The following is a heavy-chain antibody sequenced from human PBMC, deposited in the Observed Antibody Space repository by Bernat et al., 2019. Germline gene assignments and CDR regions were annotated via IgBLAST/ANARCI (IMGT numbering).Heavy chain of an antibody. CDR2: VYYSGTT. J-gene: IGHJ2*01. CDR1: GDSISNFY. Sequence: QVQLQESGPGLVKPSETLSLTCTVSGDSISNFYWTWIRQPPGKGLEWIGYVYYSGTTSYNPSLKSRVTLSVYTSNNQLSLKLTTVTAAEMDVYYCARSKYDSRNYYRGDWYFDLWGRGTLVTVSS. V-gene: IGHV4-59*08. CDR3: ARSKYDSRNYYRGDWYFDL. D-gene: IGHD3-22*01.